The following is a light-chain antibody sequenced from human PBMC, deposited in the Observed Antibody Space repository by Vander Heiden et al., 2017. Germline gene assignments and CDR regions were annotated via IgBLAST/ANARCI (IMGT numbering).Light chain of an antibody. CDR1: QSVSSN. CDR2: GAS. J-gene: IGKJ2*01. CDR3: QQHNNWPMYT. V-gene: IGKV3-15*01. Sequence: EIVMTQSPATLSVSPGERATLSCRASQSVSSNLAWYQQKPGQAPRLLIYGASTRATGIPARFSGSGCGTEFTLTISSRQSEDFTVYYCQQHNNWPMYTFGQGTKLEIK.